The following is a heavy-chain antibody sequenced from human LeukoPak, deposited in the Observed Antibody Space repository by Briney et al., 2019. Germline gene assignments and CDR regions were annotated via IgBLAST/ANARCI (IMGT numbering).Heavy chain of an antibody. D-gene: IGHD6-19*01. V-gene: IGHV1-2*02. CDR1: GYTFTGYY. Sequence: ASVKVSCKASGYTFTGYYMRWVRQAPGQGLEWMGWINPNSGGTNYAQKFQGRVTMTRDTSISTAYMELSRLRSDDTAVYYCARDQYSKQWLIYYYYMDVWGKGTTVTVSS. CDR3: ARDQYSKQWLIYYYYMDV. CDR2: INPNSGGT. J-gene: IGHJ6*03.